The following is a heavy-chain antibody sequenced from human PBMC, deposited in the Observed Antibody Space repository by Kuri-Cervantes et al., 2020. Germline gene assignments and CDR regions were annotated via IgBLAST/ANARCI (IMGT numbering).Heavy chain of an antibody. CDR3: ARDLSSSAGCDY. J-gene: IGHJ4*02. D-gene: IGHD2/OR15-2a*01. Sequence: GESLKISCAASGFTFSDYYMSWIRQAPGKGLEWVSYISSSGSTIYYADSVKGRFTISRDNAKNSLYLQMNSLRAEDTAVYYCARDLSSSAGCDYWGQGTLVTVSS. V-gene: IGHV3-11*04. CDR1: GFTFSDYY. CDR2: ISSSGSTI.